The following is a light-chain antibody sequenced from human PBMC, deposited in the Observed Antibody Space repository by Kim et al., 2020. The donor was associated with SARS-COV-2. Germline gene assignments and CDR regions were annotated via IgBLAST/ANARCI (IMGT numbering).Light chain of an antibody. V-gene: IGKV3-20*01. J-gene: IGKJ5*01. CDR1: QSVSSSY. CDR2: GAS. Sequence: SPGERATLSCRASQSVSSSYLAWYQRKPGQAPRLLIYGASSRATGIPDRFSGSGSGTDFTLTISRLEPEDFAVYYCQQYGSSPNTFGQGTRLEIK. CDR3: QQYGSSPNT.